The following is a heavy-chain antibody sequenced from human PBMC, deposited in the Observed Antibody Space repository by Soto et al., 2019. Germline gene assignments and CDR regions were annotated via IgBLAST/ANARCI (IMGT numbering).Heavy chain of an antibody. J-gene: IGHJ4*02. Sequence: QITLKESGPTLVKPTQTLTLTCTFSGFSLSTSSGVGVGWIRQPPGKALEWLAFIYWDDEKRYSPSLKSRLTVTQDTFKDQVVLIATNMDPVDPATYDCAHIVGIGGYYEGFGYWGQGALVTVSS. CDR1: GFSLSTSSGVG. V-gene: IGHV2-5*02. CDR3: AHIVGIGGYYEGFGY. CDR2: IYWDDEK. D-gene: IGHD1-26*01.